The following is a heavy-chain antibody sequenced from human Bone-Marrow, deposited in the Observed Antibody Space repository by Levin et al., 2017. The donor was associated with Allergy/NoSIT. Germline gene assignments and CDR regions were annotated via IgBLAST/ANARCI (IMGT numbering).Heavy chain of an antibody. CDR2: MNPNSGNT. V-gene: IGHV1-8*01. CDR3: AREAGRSSGWSA. Sequence: GESLKISCKASGYTFTSYDINWVRQATGQGLEWMGWMNPNSGNTGYAQKFQGRVTMTRNTSISTAYMELSSLRSEDTAVYYCAREAGRSSGWSAWGQGTLVTVSS. J-gene: IGHJ5*02. CDR1: GYTFTSYD. D-gene: IGHD6-19*01.